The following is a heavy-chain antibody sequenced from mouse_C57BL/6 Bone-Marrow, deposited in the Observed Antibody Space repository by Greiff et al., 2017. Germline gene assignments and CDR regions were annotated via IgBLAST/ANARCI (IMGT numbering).Heavy chain of an antibody. CDR1: GFTFSDFY. Sequence: EVQLVESGGGLVQSGRSLRLSCATSGFTFSDFYMEWVRQAPGKGLEWIAASRNKANDYTTEYSASVKGRFIVSRYTSQSILYLQMNALRAEDTAIYYCSRDANWAWFAYWGQGTLVTVSA. CDR2: SRNKANDYTT. J-gene: IGHJ3*01. D-gene: IGHD4-1*01. V-gene: IGHV7-1*01. CDR3: SRDANWAWFAY.